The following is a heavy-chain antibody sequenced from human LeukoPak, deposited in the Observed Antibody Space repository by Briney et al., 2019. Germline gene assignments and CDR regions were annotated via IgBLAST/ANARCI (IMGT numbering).Heavy chain of an antibody. Sequence: NTSETLSLTCTVSGGSISSSSYYWRWIRQPPGKGLEWIGSIYYSGSTYYNPSLKSRVTMSVDTSKNQFSLKLSSVTAADTAVYYCARHSGSYYDLVSRWSYHAQRGWPFDPWGQGTLVTVSS. CDR2: IYYSGST. V-gene: IGHV4-39*01. D-gene: IGHD1-26*01. CDR3: ARHSGSYYDLVSRWSYHAQRGWPFDP. J-gene: IGHJ5*02. CDR1: GGSISSSSYY.